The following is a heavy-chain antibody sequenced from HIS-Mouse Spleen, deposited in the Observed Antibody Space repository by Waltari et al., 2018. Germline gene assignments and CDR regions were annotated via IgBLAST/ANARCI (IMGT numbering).Heavy chain of an antibody. V-gene: IGHV4-39*07. CDR3: AREIPYSSSWYDWYFDL. CDR1: GGSISSSSYY. D-gene: IGHD6-13*01. Sequence: QLQLQESGPGLVKPSETLSLTCTVSGGSISSSSYYWGWIRQTPGKGLEGMGSIYYSGSTSSNPSLKSRVTISVDTSKNQFSLKLSSVTAADTAVYYCAREIPYSSSWYDWYFDLWGRGTLVTVSS. J-gene: IGHJ2*01. CDR2: IYYSGST.